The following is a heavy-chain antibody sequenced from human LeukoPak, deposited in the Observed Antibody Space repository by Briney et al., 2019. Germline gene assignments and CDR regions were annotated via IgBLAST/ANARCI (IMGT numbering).Heavy chain of an antibody. CDR2: ISIDSTTI. D-gene: IGHD5-18*01. CDR3: ARDVGYRSWFDP. J-gene: IGHJ5*02. CDR1: GFSFTTYS. Sequence: HPGGSLRLSCVASGFSFTTYSMHWVRQAPGKGLEWVSYISIDSTTIYYAASAKGRFTISRDNVKNSLYLQMNSLTAEDTAMYYCARDVGYRSWFDPWGQGTLVTVSS. V-gene: IGHV3-48*01.